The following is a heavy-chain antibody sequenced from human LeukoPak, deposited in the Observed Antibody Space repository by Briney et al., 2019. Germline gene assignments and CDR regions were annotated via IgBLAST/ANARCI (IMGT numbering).Heavy chain of an antibody. CDR2: IKQDGSEK. J-gene: IGHJ4*02. CDR1: GFTFSSYG. CDR3: AREWNGGKSEGYYFDY. Sequence: GGSLRLSCAASGFTFSSYGMSWVRQAPGKGLEWVANIKQDGSEKYYVDSVKGRFTISRDNAKNSLYLQMNSLRAEDTAVYYCAREWNGGKSEGYYFDYWGQGTLVTVSS. D-gene: IGHD4-23*01. V-gene: IGHV3-7*01.